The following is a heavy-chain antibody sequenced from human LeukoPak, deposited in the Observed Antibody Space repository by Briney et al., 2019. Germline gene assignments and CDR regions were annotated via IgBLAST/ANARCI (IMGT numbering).Heavy chain of an antibody. Sequence: SETLSLTCTVSGGSISSGGYYWSWIRQPPGKGLEWIGYIYHSGSTYYNPSLKSRVTISVDRSKNQFSLKLSSVTAADTAVYYCARGNELQYPYFDYWGQGTLVTVSS. CDR2: IYHSGST. J-gene: IGHJ4*02. CDR1: GGSISSGGYY. V-gene: IGHV4-30-2*01. CDR3: ARGNELQYPYFDY. D-gene: IGHD4-11*01.